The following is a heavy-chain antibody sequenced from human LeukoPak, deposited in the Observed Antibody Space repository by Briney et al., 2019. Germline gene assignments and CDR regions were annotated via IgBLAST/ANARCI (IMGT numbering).Heavy chain of an antibody. CDR3: AREHYDSTPGPLPYYFDY. D-gene: IGHD3-22*01. Sequence: GGSLRLSCAASGFTVSSNYMSWVRQAPGKGLEWVSVIYSGGSTYYADSVKGRFTISRDNSKNTLYLQMNSLRAEDMAVYYCAREHYDSTPGPLPYYFDYWGQGTLVTVSS. J-gene: IGHJ4*02. V-gene: IGHV3-66*01. CDR2: IYSGGST. CDR1: GFTVSSNY.